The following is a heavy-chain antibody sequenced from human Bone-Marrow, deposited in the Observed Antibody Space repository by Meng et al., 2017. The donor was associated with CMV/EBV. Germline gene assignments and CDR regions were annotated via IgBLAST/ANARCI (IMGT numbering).Heavy chain of an antibody. J-gene: IGHJ5*02. CDR1: TFTSYY. V-gene: IGHV1-46*01. CDR3: ARDSGYSYGRPHHNWFDP. D-gene: IGHD5-18*01. Sequence: TFTSYYMAWVRQAPGQGLEWMGIINPSGGSTSYAQKFQGRVTMTRDTSTSTVYMELSSLRSEDTAVYYCARDSGYSYGRPHHNWFDPWGQGTLVTVSS. CDR2: INPSGGST.